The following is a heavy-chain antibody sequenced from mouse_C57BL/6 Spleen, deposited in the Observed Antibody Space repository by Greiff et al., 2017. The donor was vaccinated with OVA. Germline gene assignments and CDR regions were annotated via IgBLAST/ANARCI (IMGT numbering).Heavy chain of an antibody. V-gene: IGHV1-64*01. CDR3: AREERYYGSSGAMDY. D-gene: IGHD1-1*01. Sequence: VQLQQPGAELVKPGASVKLSCKASGYTFTSYWMHWVKQRPGQGLEWIGMIHPNSGSTNYNEKFKSKATLTVDKSSSTAYMQLSSLTSEDAAVYYCAREERYYGSSGAMDYWGQGTSVTVSS. CDR1: GYTFTSYW. CDR2: IHPNSGST. J-gene: IGHJ4*01.